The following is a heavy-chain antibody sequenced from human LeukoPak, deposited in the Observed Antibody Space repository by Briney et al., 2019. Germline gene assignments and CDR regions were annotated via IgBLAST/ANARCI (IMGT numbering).Heavy chain of an antibody. J-gene: IGHJ5*02. CDR3: ARPVVPAATYNWFDP. V-gene: IGHV1-2*02. CDR1: GYTFTGYY. D-gene: IGHD2-2*01. CDR2: INPNSGGT. Sequence: ASVKVSCKASGYTFTGYYMHWVRQAPGQGLEWMGWINPNSGGTNYAQKFQGRVTMTRDTSISTAYMELSRLRSDDTAVYYCARPVVPAATYNWFDPWGQRTLVTVSS.